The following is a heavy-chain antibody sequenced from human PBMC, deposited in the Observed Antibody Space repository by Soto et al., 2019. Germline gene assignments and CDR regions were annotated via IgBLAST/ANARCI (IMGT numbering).Heavy chain of an antibody. CDR3: ATRLTTGWFDP. J-gene: IGHJ5*02. V-gene: IGHV4-39*01. Sequence: SETLSLTYTVSGGSISSSSHYWGWIRQPPGKGLEWIGSIYYSGSTYHNPSLKSRVTISVDTSKNQFSLKLSSVTAADTAVYYCATRLTTGWFDPWGQGTLVTVSS. D-gene: IGHD4-17*01. CDR2: IYYSGST. CDR1: GGSISSSSHY.